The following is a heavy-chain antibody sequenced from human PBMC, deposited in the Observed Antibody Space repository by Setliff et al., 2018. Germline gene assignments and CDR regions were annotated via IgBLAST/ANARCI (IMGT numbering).Heavy chain of an antibody. Sequence: SVKVSCKASGGTFSSYAISWVRQAPGQGLEWMGGIIPIFGTANYAQKFQGRVTITADESTSTASMELRSLRSEDTAVYYCARVRAYSGSYYFDYWGQGTLVTVSS. CDR1: GGTFSSYA. V-gene: IGHV1-69*13. CDR2: IIPIFGTA. D-gene: IGHD1-26*01. CDR3: ARVRAYSGSYYFDY. J-gene: IGHJ4*02.